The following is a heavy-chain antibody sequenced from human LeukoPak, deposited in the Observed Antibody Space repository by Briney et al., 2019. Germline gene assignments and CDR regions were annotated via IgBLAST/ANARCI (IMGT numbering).Heavy chain of an antibody. Sequence: ASVKVSCKASGYTFTSYYMHWVRQAPGQGLEWMGIINPSGGSTSYAQKSQGRVTMTRDMSTSTVYMELSSLRSEDTAVYYCARAGSGSYYDYGGQGTLVTVSS. V-gene: IGHV1-46*01. CDR2: INPSGGST. CDR3: ARAGSGSYYDY. CDR1: GYTFTSYY. J-gene: IGHJ4*02. D-gene: IGHD1-26*01.